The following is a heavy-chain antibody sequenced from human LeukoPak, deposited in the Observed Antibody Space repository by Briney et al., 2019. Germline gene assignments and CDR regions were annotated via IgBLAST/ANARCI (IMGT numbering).Heavy chain of an antibody. CDR2: IYYSGST. J-gene: IGHJ3*02. CDR1: GVSISSSSYY. D-gene: IGHD2-2*01. V-gene: IGHV4-39*01. Sequence: SETLSLTCTVSGVSISSSSYYWGWIRQPPGQGREWIGSIYYSGSTYYNPSLKSRVTISVDTSKNQFSLKLSSVTAADTAVYYCASWGWGDIVVVPAATDAFDIWGQGTMVTVSS. CDR3: ASWGWGDIVVVPAATDAFDI.